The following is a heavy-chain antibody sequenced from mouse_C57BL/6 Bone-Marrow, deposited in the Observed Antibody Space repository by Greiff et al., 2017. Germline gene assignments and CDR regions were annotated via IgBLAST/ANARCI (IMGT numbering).Heavy chain of an antibody. D-gene: IGHD1-1*01. J-gene: IGHJ4*01. V-gene: IGHV1-81*01. Sequence: VQLQQSGAELARPGASVKLSCKASGYTFTSYGISWVKQRTGQGLEWIGEIYPRSGNTYYNEKFKGKATLTADKSSSTAYMELRSLTSEYSAVYFCARRFIPRAMDYWGQGTSVTVSS. CDR3: ARRFIPRAMDY. CDR2: IYPRSGNT. CDR1: GYTFTSYG.